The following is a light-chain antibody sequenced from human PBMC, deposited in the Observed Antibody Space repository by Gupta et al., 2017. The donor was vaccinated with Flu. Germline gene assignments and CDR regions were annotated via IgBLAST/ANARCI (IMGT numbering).Light chain of an antibody. V-gene: IGKV1-39*01. CDR3: QQSVRTPIT. CDR1: QSIGSD. J-gene: IGKJ4*01. CDR2: ATA. Sequence: PSFLSASVGDTVTITCRASQSIGSDLNWYQHKPGKAPRFLIYATATLDSGVPSRFSGSGSGTDFTLTIDGLQPEDFATYYCQQSVRTPITFGGGTKVEIK.